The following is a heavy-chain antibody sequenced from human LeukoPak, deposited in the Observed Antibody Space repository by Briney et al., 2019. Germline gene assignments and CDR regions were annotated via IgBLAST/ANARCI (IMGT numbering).Heavy chain of an antibody. Sequence: SETLSLTCAVDGGSFSGYYWSWIRQPPGKGLEWIGEINHSGSTNYNPSLKSRVTISVDTSKNQFSLKLSSVTAADTAVYYCARGRWGRDAYSSRSYWYFDLWGRGTLVTVSS. CDR2: INHSGST. CDR1: GGSFSGYY. V-gene: IGHV4-34*01. J-gene: IGHJ2*01. CDR3: ARGRWGRDAYSSRSYWYFDL. D-gene: IGHD5-24*01.